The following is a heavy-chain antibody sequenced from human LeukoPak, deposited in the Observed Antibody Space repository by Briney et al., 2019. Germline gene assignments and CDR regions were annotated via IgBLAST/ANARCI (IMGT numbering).Heavy chain of an antibody. CDR1: DDSFSSHY. Sequence: SETLSLTCAVSDDSFSSHYWTWIRQPPGKGLEWIGYISYIGTTNYNPSLKSRVTLSIDTSKNQFSLKLSSVIAADTAVYYCARDLVTVTKGFDIWGQGTMVSVSS. J-gene: IGHJ3*02. CDR2: ISYIGTT. D-gene: IGHD4-17*01. V-gene: IGHV4-59*11. CDR3: ARDLVTVTKGFDI.